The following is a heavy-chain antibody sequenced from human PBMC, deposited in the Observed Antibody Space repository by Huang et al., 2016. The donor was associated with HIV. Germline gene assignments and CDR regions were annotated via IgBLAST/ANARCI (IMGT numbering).Heavy chain of an antibody. J-gene: IGHJ4*02. Sequence: QAHLVQSGSELKKPGASVQVSCKACGYSFTSYPMSWVRQAPGQGLEWMGGINTNTGNPTYAQGFTGRFVFSVDTSVSTAYLKISSLKSEDTAIYYCAKDMVFGVDPYYFDTWGQGTLVTVFS. CDR2: INTNTGNP. CDR1: GYSFTSYP. CDR3: AKDMVFGVDPYYFDT. V-gene: IGHV7-4-1*02. D-gene: IGHD3-3*01.